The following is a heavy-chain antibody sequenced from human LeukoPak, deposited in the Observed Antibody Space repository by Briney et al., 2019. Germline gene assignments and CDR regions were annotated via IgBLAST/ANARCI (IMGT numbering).Heavy chain of an antibody. CDR3: ARDRGYCSGDSCYSGPYFYYYMDV. CDR1: GYTFSSYG. CDR2: INAYNGDT. D-gene: IGHD2-15*01. Sequence: ASVKVSCKASGYTFSSYGIIWVRQAPGQGLEWMGWINAYNGDTNYAQKFQGRVTMTADTSTSTAYMDLRSLRSDDTAVFYCARDRGYCSGDSCYSGPYFYYYMDVWGKGTTVTVSS. J-gene: IGHJ6*03. V-gene: IGHV1-18*01.